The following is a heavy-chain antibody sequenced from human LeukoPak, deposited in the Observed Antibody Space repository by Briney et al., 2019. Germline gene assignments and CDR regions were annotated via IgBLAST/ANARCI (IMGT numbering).Heavy chain of an antibody. D-gene: IGHD3-10*01. CDR3: ARDNMFMWFGELLPNYYYYGMDV. Sequence: PGRSLRLSCAASGFTFSSYAMHWVRQAPGKGLEWVAVISYDGSNKYYADSVKGRFTISRDNSKNTLYLQMNSLRAEDTAVYHCARDNMFMWFGELLPNYYYYGMDVWGQGTTVTVSS. V-gene: IGHV3-30-3*01. CDR1: GFTFSSYA. J-gene: IGHJ6*02. CDR2: ISYDGSNK.